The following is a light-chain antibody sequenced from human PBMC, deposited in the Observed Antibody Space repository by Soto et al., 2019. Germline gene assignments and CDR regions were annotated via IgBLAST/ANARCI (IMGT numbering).Light chain of an antibody. Sequence: QPVLTQPASVSGSPGQSITISCTGTSSDFGGYNYVSWYQQHPGKAPKLMIYDVSNRPSGVSNRFSGSKSGNTASLTISGLQAEDEADYYCSSYTSSSTLLFGGGTKLTVL. J-gene: IGLJ2*01. CDR3: SSYTSSSTLL. CDR1: SSDFGGYNY. V-gene: IGLV2-14*01. CDR2: DVS.